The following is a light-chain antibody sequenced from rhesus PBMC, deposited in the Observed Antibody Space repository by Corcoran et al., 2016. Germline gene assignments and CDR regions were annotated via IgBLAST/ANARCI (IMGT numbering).Light chain of an antibody. CDR2: GGS. Sequence: DSVMTQTPLSLPITPGEPVSISCRSSQSLLHSNGNTYLHWYLQKPGQSPQLLIYGGSNRACGAPDRFSGSGSGTVFTLKISKVEAEDVGVYYCVQAISFPLTFGGGTKVELK. CDR3: VQAISFPLT. CDR1: QSLLHSNGNTY. J-gene: IGKJ4*01. V-gene: IGKV2-72*02.